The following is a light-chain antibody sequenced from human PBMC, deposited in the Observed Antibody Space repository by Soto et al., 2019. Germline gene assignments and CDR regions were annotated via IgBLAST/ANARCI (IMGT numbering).Light chain of an antibody. Sequence: QSALTQPASVSGSPGQSITISCTGTSSDVGGYNFVTWYQQHPGEAPKLMIHDVSSRASGVPKRFSGAKSGTTASLTISGLQAEDEADYYCCSYASSTSYDFGTGTKLTVL. J-gene: IGLJ1*01. V-gene: IGLV2-14*03. CDR2: DVS. CDR1: SSDVGGYNF. CDR3: CSYASSTSYD.